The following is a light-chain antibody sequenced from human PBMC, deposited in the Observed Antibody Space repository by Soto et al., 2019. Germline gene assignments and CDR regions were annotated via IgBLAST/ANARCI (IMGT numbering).Light chain of an antibody. V-gene: IGLV2-8*01. CDR2: DVN. Sequence: QSVLTQPTSASGSPGQSVTISCSGTSSDVGGYNYVSWYQQHPGKAPKLMIYDVNKRPSGVPDRFSGSKSGNTASLTVSGLQAEDEADYYCSSYAGSNNLVVFGGGTKLTVL. CDR3: SSYAGSNNLVV. CDR1: SSDVGGYNY. J-gene: IGLJ2*01.